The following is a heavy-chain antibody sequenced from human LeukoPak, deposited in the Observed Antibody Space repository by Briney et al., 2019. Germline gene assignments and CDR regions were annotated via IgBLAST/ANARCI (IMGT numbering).Heavy chain of an antibody. CDR2: IYTSGST. Sequence: SETLSLTCTVSGGSISSGSYYWSWIRQPAGKGLEWIGRIYTSGSTNYNPSLKSRVTISVDTSNNQFSLKLSSVTAADTAVYYCARQNTDFTLFLDWGQGTLVTVSS. V-gene: IGHV4-61*02. CDR1: GGSISSGSYY. J-gene: IGHJ4*02. D-gene: IGHD3-10*02. CDR3: ARQNTDFTLFLD.